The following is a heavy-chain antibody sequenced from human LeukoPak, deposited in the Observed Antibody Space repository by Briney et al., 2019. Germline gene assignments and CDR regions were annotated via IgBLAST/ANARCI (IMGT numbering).Heavy chain of an antibody. CDR1: GYTFTSYF. CDR2: INPIGGTT. J-gene: IGHJ4*02. CDR3: ARDYGDYQGPDY. D-gene: IGHD4-17*01. V-gene: IGHV1-46*01. Sequence: ASVKVSCKASGYTFTSYFIHWVRQAPGQGLEWVGSINPIGGTTTYTQKFQGRVTTTRDTSTSTVCMELSRLRSEDTAVYYCARDYGDYQGPDYWGQGTLVTVSS.